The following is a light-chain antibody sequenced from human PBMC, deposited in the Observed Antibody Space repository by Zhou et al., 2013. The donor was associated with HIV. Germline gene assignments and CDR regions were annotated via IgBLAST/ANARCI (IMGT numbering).Light chain of an antibody. CDR2: DVT. V-gene: IGLV2-14*01. CDR1: SSDVGGYNY. Sequence: QSALTQPPSASGTPGQSVTISCTGTSSDVGGYNYVAWYQQHPGKVPKIMIYDVTKRPSGVSNRFSGSKSGNTASLTISGLQAEDEADYYCNSYSSSSTPYVLGTGTKVTVL. CDR3: NSYSSSSTPYV. J-gene: IGLJ1*01.